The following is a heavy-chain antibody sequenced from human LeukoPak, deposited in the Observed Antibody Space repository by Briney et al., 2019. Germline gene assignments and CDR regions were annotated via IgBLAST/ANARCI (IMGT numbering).Heavy chain of an antibody. CDR3: AAPFGPGYFQH. D-gene: IGHD3-16*01. CDR1: GFTFSSYG. CDR2: ISYDGSNK. Sequence: PGGSLRLSCAASGFTFSSYGMHWVRQAPGKGLEWVAVISYDGSNKYYADSVKGRFTISRDNSKNTLYLQMNSLRAEDTAVYYCAAPFGPGYFQHWGQGTLVIVSS. J-gene: IGHJ1*01. V-gene: IGHV3-30*03.